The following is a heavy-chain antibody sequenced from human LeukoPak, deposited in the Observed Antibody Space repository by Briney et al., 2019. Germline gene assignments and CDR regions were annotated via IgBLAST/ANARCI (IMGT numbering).Heavy chain of an antibody. V-gene: IGHV3-21*01. CDR1: GFTFSAYS. D-gene: IGHD2-15*01. Sequence: GGSLRLSCAASGFTFSAYSMNWVRQAPGKGLEWVSSISSSSSYIYYADSVKGRFTISRDNAKNSLYLQMNSLRAEDTAVYYCARDLEEYCIGGSCSLFDYWGQGTLVTVSS. J-gene: IGHJ4*02. CDR2: ISSSSSYI. CDR3: ARDLEEYCIGGSCSLFDY.